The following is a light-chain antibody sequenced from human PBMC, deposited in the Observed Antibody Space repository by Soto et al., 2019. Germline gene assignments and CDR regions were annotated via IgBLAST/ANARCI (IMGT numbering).Light chain of an antibody. CDR1: QSVATN. CDR3: QQYNNWPQK. CDR2: GAS. V-gene: IGKV3-15*01. J-gene: IGKJ1*01. Sequence: EAVLTQSPATLSVSPGERATLSCRASQSVATNLAWYQQRPGQAPRLLIYGASKRAIGLPARFSGSGSGTEFTLTITSLQSEDFAVYYCQQYNNWPQKFGQGTK.